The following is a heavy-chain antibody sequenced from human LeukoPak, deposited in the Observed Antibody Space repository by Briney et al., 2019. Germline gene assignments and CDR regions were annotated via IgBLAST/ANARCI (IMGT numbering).Heavy chain of an antibody. CDR1: GFTFSNYD. Sequence: GRSLRLSCAASGFTFSNYDMHWVRQAPGKGLEWVAIISYDGTNKYYADSVKGRFTISRDNSKNTLHLQMNSLRAEDTAVYYCAKDDRGNEAPFDYWGQGTLVTVSS. J-gene: IGHJ4*02. CDR2: ISYDGTNK. V-gene: IGHV3-30*18. CDR3: AKDDRGNEAPFDY.